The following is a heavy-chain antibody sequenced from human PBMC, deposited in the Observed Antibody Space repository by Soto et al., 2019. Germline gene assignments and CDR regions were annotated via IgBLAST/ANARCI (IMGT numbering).Heavy chain of an antibody. J-gene: IGHJ6*02. CDR3: ARRGWGTGLSGYYYYVMDV. V-gene: IGHV3-30-3*01. D-gene: IGHD3-16*02. Sequence: GGSLRLSCTASGFALSRYAFRWVLQDTGKGLEWVTFTSHDGTDKFYVDSVKGRFSISRDNSKNTLFLETNNPRPDDTAVYYCARRGWGTGLSGYYYYVMDVCGQGTMVTVSS. CDR1: GFALSRYA. CDR2: TSHDGTDK.